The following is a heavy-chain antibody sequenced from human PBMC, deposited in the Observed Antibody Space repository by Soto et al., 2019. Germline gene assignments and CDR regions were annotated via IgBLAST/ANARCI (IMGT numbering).Heavy chain of an antibody. D-gene: IGHD6-19*01. Sequence: QVQLQESGPQLVKPSGTLSLTCGVSGDSITSGRWWTWVRQPPGKGLEWVGEISPNGDTNYNASLKSRVTISVDKSKNQFSLKLKSVTAADTAIYYCVDPPSAFWGQGILVTVSS. CDR2: ISPNGDT. CDR3: VDPPSAF. CDR1: GDSITSGRW. J-gene: IGHJ4*02. V-gene: IGHV4-4*02.